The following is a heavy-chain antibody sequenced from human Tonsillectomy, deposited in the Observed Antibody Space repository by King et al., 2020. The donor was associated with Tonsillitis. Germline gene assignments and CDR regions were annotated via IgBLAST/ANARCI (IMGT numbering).Heavy chain of an antibody. Sequence: VQLQESGPGLVKPSQTLSLTCTVSDSSISSGGYYWSWIRQPAGKGLEWIGRIYTSGSTNYNPSLKSRVTMSVDTSKNQFSLKLGSVTAADTAVYYCARAQTLRFSGLSAFDIWGQGTMVTVSS. D-gene: IGHD3-3*01. V-gene: IGHV4-61*02. CDR3: ARAQTLRFSGLSAFDI. J-gene: IGHJ3*02. CDR2: IYTSGST. CDR1: DSSISSGGYY.